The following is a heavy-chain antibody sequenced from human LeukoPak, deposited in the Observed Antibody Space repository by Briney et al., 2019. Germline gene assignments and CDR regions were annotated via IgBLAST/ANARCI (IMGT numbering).Heavy chain of an antibody. V-gene: IGHV4-39*07. Sequence: PSETLSLTCTVSGVSIGTISFYWGWIRQPPGKGLEWIGEIYHSGSTNYNPSLKSRVTISVDKSKNQFSLKLSSVTAADTAVYYCASSGLFRVYYDSSGAWYFDLWGRGTLVTVSS. J-gene: IGHJ2*01. CDR3: ASSGLFRVYYDSSGAWYFDL. D-gene: IGHD3-22*01. CDR1: GVSIGTISFY. CDR2: IYHSGST.